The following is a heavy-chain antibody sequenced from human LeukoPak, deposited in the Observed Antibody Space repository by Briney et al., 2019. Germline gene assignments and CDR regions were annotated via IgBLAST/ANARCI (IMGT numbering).Heavy chain of an antibody. D-gene: IGHD1-26*01. V-gene: IGHV4-59*11. Sequence: SETLSLTCTVTGPSISSHYGCWIRQTPGTGLEWIGDIYDRGSTTYNPSLKSRVSISVDTSRNQFALNLRSVTAADTAVYYCAKIEVGRFDPWGQGTLVTVSS. CDR2: IYDRGST. CDR1: GPSISSHY. CDR3: AKIEVGRFDP. J-gene: IGHJ5*02.